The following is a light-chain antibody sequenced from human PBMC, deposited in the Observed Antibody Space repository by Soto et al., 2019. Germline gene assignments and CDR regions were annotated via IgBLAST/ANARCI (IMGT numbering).Light chain of an antibody. V-gene: IGKV1-39*01. J-gene: IGKJ2*01. Sequence: DIQMTQSPSSLSASVGERVTITCRASQSISSYLNWYQQKPGKAPKLLIYAASSLQSGVPSRFSGSGSGTDFTLTISSLQPEDFATYYCQQSYSTPYTFGQGTKLESK. CDR2: AAS. CDR1: QSISSY. CDR3: QQSYSTPYT.